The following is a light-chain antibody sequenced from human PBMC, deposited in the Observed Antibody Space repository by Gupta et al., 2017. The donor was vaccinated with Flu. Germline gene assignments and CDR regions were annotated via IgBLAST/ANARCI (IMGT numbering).Light chain of an antibody. J-gene: IGLJ3*02. Sequence: QSVLTQPPSVSGAPGQRLTISCTGSSSDIGAGYDEHWYQQLPGTAPKLLIYGNNNRPSGVPDRFSGSKSGTSASLAITGLQAEDEADYYCQSYDSSLSGSVFGGGTKLTVL. CDR2: GNN. CDR1: SSDIGAGYD. CDR3: QSYDSSLSGSV. V-gene: IGLV1-40*01.